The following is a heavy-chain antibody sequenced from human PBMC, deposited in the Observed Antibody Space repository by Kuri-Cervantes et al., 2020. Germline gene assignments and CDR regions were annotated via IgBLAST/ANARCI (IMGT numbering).Heavy chain of an antibody. CDR3: AKGIAAAPYYYYGMDV. CDR1: GFTFSSYW. V-gene: IGHV3-74*01. Sequence: GESMKISCAASGFTFSSYWMHWVRQAPGKGLWWVSRINSDGSSTSYADSVKGRFTISRDNSKNTLYLQMNSLRAEDTAVYYCAKGIAAAPYYYYGMDVWGQGTTVTVSS. CDR2: INSDGSST. J-gene: IGHJ6*02. D-gene: IGHD6-13*01.